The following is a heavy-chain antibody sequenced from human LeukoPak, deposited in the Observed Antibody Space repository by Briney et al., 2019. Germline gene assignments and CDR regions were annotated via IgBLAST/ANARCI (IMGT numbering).Heavy chain of an antibody. CDR1: GFTFSTYS. CDR3: ARVKAGATIENFYYYYMDV. V-gene: IGHV3-21*01. J-gene: IGHJ6*03. D-gene: IGHD1-26*01. Sequence: GGSLRLSCAASGFTFSTYSMNWVRQAPRKGLEWVSSITSSSGYIKYADSVKGRFTISRDNAKNSLYLQMNSLRAEDTAVYYCARVKAGATIENFYYYYMDVWGKGTTVTVSS. CDR2: ITSSSGYI.